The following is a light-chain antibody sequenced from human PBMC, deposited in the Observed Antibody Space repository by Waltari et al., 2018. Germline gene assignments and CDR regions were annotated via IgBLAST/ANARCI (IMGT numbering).Light chain of an antibody. V-gene: IGKV3-20*01. Sequence: EIVLTQSPVSLSLSPGERATLSCRSSQSISRYLAWYQQKPGPAPRLLIYGASNRATGVPPRFSGSGSGTDFSLTISGLEPEDAAVYYCQHHFRLPATFGQGTKVEIK. CDR1: QSISRY. J-gene: IGKJ1*01. CDR2: GAS. CDR3: QHHFRLPAT.